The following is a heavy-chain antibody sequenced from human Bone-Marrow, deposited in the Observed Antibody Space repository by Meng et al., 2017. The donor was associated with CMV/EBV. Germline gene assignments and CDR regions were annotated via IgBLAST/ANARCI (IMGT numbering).Heavy chain of an antibody. Sequence: GESLKISCAASGFTFSSYWMSWVRQAPGKGLEWVANIKQDGSEKYYVDSVKGRFTISRDNAKNTLYLQMNSLRAEDTAVYYCARQRVDCSGGSCYYNYYYYGMDVWGQGTTVTVSS. D-gene: IGHD2-15*01. CDR3: ARQRVDCSGGSCYYNYYYYGMDV. CDR1: GFTFSSYW. J-gene: IGHJ6*02. V-gene: IGHV3-7*01. CDR2: IKQDGSEK.